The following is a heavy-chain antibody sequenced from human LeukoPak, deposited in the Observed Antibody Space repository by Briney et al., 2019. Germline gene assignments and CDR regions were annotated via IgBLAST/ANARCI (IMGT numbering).Heavy chain of an antibody. Sequence: GGSLRLSCAASGFTVSSNYMSWVRQAPGKGLEWVSVIYSGGSTYYADSVKGRFTISRDNSKNTLYLQMNSLRAEDTAVYYCARGGELRFLEWFRNYYYYYMDVWGKGTTVTVSS. J-gene: IGHJ6*03. CDR1: GFTVSSNY. CDR2: IYSGGST. V-gene: IGHV3-66*02. D-gene: IGHD3-3*01. CDR3: ARGGELRFLEWFRNYYYYYMDV.